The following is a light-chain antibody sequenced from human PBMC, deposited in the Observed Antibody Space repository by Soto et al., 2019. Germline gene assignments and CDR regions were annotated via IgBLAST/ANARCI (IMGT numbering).Light chain of an antibody. J-gene: IGLJ2*01. Sequence: QSALTQPPSVSGSPGQSVTISCTGTGSDIGSYNRVSWYRRGPGTAPKLMISEVNKRPSGVPDRFSGSKSGNTASLTISGLRAEDEADYYCSSYTESATFVVFGGGTKLTVL. V-gene: IGLV2-18*02. CDR3: SSYTESATFVV. CDR2: EVN. CDR1: GSDIGSYNR.